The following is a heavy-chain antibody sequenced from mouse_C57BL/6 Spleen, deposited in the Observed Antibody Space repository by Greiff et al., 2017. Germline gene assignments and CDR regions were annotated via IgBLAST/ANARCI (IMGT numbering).Heavy chain of an antibody. CDR1: GYTFTSSW. J-gene: IGHJ3*01. D-gene: IGHD1-1*01. CDR3: ASLGDYYGSSPSWVAY. V-gene: IGHV1-59*01. CDR2: IDPSDSYT. Sequence: QVQLQQPGAELVRPGTSVKLSCKASGYTFTSSWMHWVKQRPGQGLEWIGVIDPSDSYTNYNQKFKGKATLTVDTSSSTSYMQLSSLTSEDSAVYYCASLGDYYGSSPSWVAYWCQGTLVTVSA.